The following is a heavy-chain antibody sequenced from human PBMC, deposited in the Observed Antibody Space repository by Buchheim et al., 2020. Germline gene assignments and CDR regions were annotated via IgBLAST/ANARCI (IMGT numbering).Heavy chain of an antibody. V-gene: IGHV3-30-3*01. Sequence: QVQLVESGGGVVQPGRSLRLSCAASGFTFSSYAMHWVRQAPGKGLEWVAVISYDGSNKYYADSVKGRFTISRDNSKNKLYLQMNSLRAEDTAVYYCAREFVNIVASTTWGFDYWGQGTL. J-gene: IGHJ4*02. CDR1: GFTFSSYA. CDR3: AREFVNIVASTTWGFDY. CDR2: ISYDGSNK. D-gene: IGHD5-12*01.